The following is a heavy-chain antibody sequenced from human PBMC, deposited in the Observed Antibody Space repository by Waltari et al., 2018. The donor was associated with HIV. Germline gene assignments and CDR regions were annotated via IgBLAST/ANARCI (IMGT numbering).Heavy chain of an antibody. CDR2: TYYRSNWYN. CDR1: GDSVSSNSAA. V-gene: IGHV6-1*01. D-gene: IGHD6-6*01. CDR3: ARGGSSSSMDYYYYGMDV. Sequence: QVQLQQSGPGLVKPSQTLSLTCAISGDSVSSNSAAWNWIRQSPSRGLEWLVRTYYRSNWYNEYAVSVKSRITINPATSKNQFSLQLNSVTPEDTAVYYCARGGSSSSMDYYYYGMDVWGQGTTVTVSS. J-gene: IGHJ6*02.